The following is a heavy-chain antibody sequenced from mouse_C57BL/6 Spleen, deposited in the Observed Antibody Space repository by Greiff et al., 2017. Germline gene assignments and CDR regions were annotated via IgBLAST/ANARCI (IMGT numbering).Heavy chain of an antibody. J-gene: IGHJ2*01. CDR2: IYPGDGDT. CDR3: ARGRAYFDY. V-gene: IGHV1-82*01. Sequence: VKVVESGPELVKPGASVKISCKASGYAFSSSWMNWVKQRPGKGLEWIGRIYPGDGDTNYNGKFKGKATLTADKSSSTAYMQLSSLTSEDSAVYFCARGRAYFDYWGQGTTLTVSS. CDR1: GYAFSSSW.